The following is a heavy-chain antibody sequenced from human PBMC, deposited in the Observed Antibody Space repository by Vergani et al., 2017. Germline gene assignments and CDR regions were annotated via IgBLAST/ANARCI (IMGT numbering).Heavy chain of an antibody. CDR2: ISKEGTHD. V-gene: IGHV3-30*03. D-gene: IGHD2-2*01. CDR3: ARDVTDIFVSSSEYSHLLYY. Sequence: QVSLVESGGGVVQPGRSLTLTCSASGFGFKNFAMHWVRQAPGQGLEWVSTISKEGTHDYYEHSVRGRFAVSRDNFKNTMYLQKDRLTTDDTAVYFCARDVTDIFVSSSEYSHLLYYWGQGILVTVSS. J-gene: IGHJ4*02. CDR1: GFGFKNFA.